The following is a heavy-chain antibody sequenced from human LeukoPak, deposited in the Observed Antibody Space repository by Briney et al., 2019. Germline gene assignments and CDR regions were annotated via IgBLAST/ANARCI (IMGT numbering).Heavy chain of an antibody. Sequence: GTSVKVSCKTSGYTFNSYGINWVRQAPGQGLVWMGWISVYTGNRKYGQNFQGRVSMTTDTTTTTVYMELRSLTFDDTAVYYCARDYCSGGRQGHHYYYMDVWGKGTTVTISS. V-gene: IGHV1-18*01. CDR2: ISVYTGNR. J-gene: IGHJ6*03. CDR3: ARDYCSGGRQGHHYYYMDV. D-gene: IGHD2-15*01. CDR1: GYTFNSYG.